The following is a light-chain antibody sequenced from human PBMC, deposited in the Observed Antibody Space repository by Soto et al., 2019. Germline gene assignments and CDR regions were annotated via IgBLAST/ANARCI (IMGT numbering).Light chain of an antibody. J-gene: IGKJ4*01. CDR1: QTISNW. CDR3: QQYNTYPLT. V-gene: IGKV1-5*01. Sequence: DIQMTQSPSTLSASVGDRVTITCRASQTISNWLAWYQQKPGKAPKVLIFDASTLDGGVPSRFSGRRSGTDFTLTISSLQPSDFATYCCQQYNTYPLTFGGGTKVDIK. CDR2: DAS.